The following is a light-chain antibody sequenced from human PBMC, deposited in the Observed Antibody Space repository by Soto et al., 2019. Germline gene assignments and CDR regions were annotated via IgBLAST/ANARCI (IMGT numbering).Light chain of an antibody. CDR2: AAS. Sequence: DIQMTQSPSSLSASVGDRVTITCRASQSISSYLNWYQQKPGKAPKLLIYAASSLQSGVPSRFSGSGSGTDFTLTISSLQPEDIATYYCQESYSTSFGQGTKVDSK. V-gene: IGKV1-39*01. CDR1: QSISSY. CDR3: QESYSTS. J-gene: IGKJ1*01.